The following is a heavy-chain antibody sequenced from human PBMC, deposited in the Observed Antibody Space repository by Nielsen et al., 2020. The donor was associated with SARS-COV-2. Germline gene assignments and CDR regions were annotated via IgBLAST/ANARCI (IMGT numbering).Heavy chain of an antibody. J-gene: IGHJ5*02. V-gene: IGHV1-2*02. Sequence: ASVKVSCKASGYTFTGYYMHWVRQAPGQGLEWMGWINPNSGGTNYAQKFQGRVTMTRDTSISTAYMELSRLRSDDTAVYYCARDPVIAASALDTWGQGTLVTVSS. CDR2: INPNSGGT. CDR1: GYTFTGYY. CDR3: ARDPVIAASALDT. D-gene: IGHD6-13*01.